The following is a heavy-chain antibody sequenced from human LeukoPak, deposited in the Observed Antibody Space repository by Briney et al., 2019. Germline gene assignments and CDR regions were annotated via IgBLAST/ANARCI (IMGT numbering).Heavy chain of an antibody. CDR3: ARDKRIAAAGTWFDP. D-gene: IGHD6-13*01. J-gene: IGHJ5*02. CDR1: GGSISSGDYY. V-gene: IGHV4-30-4*01. CDR2: IYYSGST. Sequence: SETLSLTCTVSGGSISSGDYYWSWIRQPPGKGLEWIGYIYYSGSTYYNPSLKSRVTISVDTSKNQFSLKLSSVTAADTAVYYCARDKRIAAAGTWFDPWGQGTLVTVPS.